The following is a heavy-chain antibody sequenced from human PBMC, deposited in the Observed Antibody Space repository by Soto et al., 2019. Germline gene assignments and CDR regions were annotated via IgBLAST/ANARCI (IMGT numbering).Heavy chain of an antibody. CDR2: IWYDGSNK. CDR3: ARGSTVGAIHDAFDI. CDR1: GFTFSSYG. J-gene: IGHJ3*02. D-gene: IGHD1-26*01. V-gene: IGHV3-33*01. Sequence: GGSLRLSCAASGFTFSSYGMHWVRQAPGKGLEWVAVIWYDGSNKYYADSVKGRFTISRDNSKNTLYLQMNSLRAEDTAVYYCARGSTVGAIHDAFDIWGQGTMVTVSS.